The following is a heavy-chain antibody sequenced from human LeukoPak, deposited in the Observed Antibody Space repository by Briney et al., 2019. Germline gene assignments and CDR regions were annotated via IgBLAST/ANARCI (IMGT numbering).Heavy chain of an antibody. CDR2: MNPNSGNT. CDR1: GYTFNNYD. V-gene: IGHV1-8*01. J-gene: IGHJ4*02. CDR3: ARCSVGVRKSIDF. Sequence: ASVKVSCKASGYTFNNYDVYWVRQATGQGLEWLGWMNPNSGNTGYAEKFQGRLTMTMNTSITTAYMELSSLRSEDTALYYCARCSVGVRKSIDFWGQGTLVTVSS. D-gene: IGHD2-15*01.